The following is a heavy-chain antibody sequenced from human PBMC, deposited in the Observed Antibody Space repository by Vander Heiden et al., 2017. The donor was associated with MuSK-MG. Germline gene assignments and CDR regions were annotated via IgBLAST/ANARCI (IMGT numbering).Heavy chain of an antibody. D-gene: IGHD1-26*01. Sequence: QLQLQESGPGLVKPSETLSLTCTSPGGSISSTTYYWGWIRQPPGKGLGWIASIYGSGRTYYNPSLESRLTISVDTSKNQFSLKLTSVPATDTAVYYCARRSCSGSGSYHYWGQGTLVTVSS. CDR2: IYGSGRT. J-gene: IGHJ4*02. CDR3: ARRSCSGSGSYHY. CDR1: GGSISSTTYY. V-gene: IGHV4-39*01.